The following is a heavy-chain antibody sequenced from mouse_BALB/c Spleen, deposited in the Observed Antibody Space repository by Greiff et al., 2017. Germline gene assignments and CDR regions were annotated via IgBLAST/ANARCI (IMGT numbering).Heavy chain of an antibody. J-gene: IGHJ4*01. CDR2: ISDGGSYT. CDR1: GFTFSDYY. D-gene: IGHD2-4*01. V-gene: IGHV5-4*02. Sequence: EVQLQESGGGLVKPGGSLKLSCAASGFTFSDYYMYWVRQTPEKRLEWVATISDGGSYTYYPDSVKGRFTISRDNAKNNLYLQMSSLKSEDTAMYYCARDAQRGGLRLNYAMDYWGQGTSVTVSS. CDR3: ARDAQRGGLRLNYAMDY.